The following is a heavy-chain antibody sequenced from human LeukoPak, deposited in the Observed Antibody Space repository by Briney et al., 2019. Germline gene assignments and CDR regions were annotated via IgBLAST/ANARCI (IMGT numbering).Heavy chain of an antibody. CDR2: ISGSGTNT. J-gene: IGHJ4*02. CDR3: AVSAQDYDILTGPGTYYFDY. D-gene: IGHD3-9*01. Sequence: PGGSLRLSCAASGFSFASYAMGWVRQAPGKGLEWVSAISGSGTNTNYADSVKGRFTISRDNSNNTLYLQMNSLRAEDTAVYYCAVSAQDYDILTGPGTYYFDYWGQGTLVTVSS. CDR1: GFSFASYA. V-gene: IGHV3-23*01.